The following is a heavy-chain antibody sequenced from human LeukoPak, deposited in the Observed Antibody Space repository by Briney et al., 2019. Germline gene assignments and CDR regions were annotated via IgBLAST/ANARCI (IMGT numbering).Heavy chain of an antibody. Sequence: GGSLRLSCAASGFTFSSYWMHWVRQAPGKGLEWVSYISSSSSTIYYADSVKGRFTISRDNAKNSLYLQMDSLRAEDTAVYYCAREEMATIVNFDYWGQGTLVTVSS. CDR1: GFTFSSYW. CDR2: ISSSSSTI. V-gene: IGHV3-48*04. J-gene: IGHJ4*02. D-gene: IGHD5-24*01. CDR3: AREEMATIVNFDY.